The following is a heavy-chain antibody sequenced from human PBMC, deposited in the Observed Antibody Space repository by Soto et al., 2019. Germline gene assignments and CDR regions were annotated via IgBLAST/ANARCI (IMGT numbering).Heavy chain of an antibody. CDR2: ISDRGDTT. J-gene: IGHJ4*02. Sequence: EVQLLESGGGLVQPGGSLRLSCAAPGFTISSNAMYWVRQAPGKGLEWVSAISDRGDTTHYADSVKGRFTISRDTSKNTLYLQLNTLRADDTAVYYCAKDKPGTTSFDYWGQGTLVTVSS. D-gene: IGHD1-1*01. CDR3: AKDKPGTTSFDY. V-gene: IGHV3-23*01. CDR1: GFTISSNA.